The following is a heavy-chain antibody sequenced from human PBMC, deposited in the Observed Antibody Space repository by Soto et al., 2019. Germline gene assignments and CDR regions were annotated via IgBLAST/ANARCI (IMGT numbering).Heavy chain of an antibody. D-gene: IGHD2-21*02. V-gene: IGHV4-39*01. CDR2: IYYSGRT. CDR1: CGSISSSSYY. Sequence: SETVSLTCIVSCGSISSSSYYWGWIRQPPGKGLEWIGSIYYSGRTYYNPSFKSRVTISIDTSKNQFSLKLSSVTATDTAVYYCARQRTTVVTQAYFDHWGQGALVTVSS. J-gene: IGHJ4*02. CDR3: ARQRTTVVTQAYFDH.